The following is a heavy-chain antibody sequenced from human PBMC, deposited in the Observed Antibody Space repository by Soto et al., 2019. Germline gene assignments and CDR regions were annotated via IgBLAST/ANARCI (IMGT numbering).Heavy chain of an antibody. CDR3: ARDPACSGGSCYSVGGY. J-gene: IGHJ4*02. V-gene: IGHV1-69*08. CDR1: GGTFSSYT. D-gene: IGHD2-15*01. Sequence: QVQLVQSVAELKKPGSSVKVSCKASGGTFSSYTISWVRQAPGQGLEWMGRIIPILGIANYAQKFQGRVTITADQSTSTAYVELSSLRSEDTAVYYCARDPACSGGSCYSVGGYWGQGNLVTVSS. CDR2: IIPILGIA.